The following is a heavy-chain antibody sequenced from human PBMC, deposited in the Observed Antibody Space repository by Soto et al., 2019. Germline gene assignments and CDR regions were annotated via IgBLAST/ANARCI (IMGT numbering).Heavy chain of an antibody. Sequence: GGSLRLSCAASGFTFSSYAMHWVRQAPGKGLEWVAVISYDGSNKYYADSVKGRFTISRDNSKNTLYLQMNSLRAEDTAVYYCARDGSSGLYYFDYWGQGTLVTVSS. V-gene: IGHV3-30-3*01. J-gene: IGHJ4*02. CDR2: ISYDGSNK. D-gene: IGHD6-25*01. CDR1: GFTFSSYA. CDR3: ARDGSSGLYYFDY.